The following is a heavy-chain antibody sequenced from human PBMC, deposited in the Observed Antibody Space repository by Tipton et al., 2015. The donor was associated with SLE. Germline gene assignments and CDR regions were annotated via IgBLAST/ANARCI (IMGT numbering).Heavy chain of an antibody. D-gene: IGHD3-9*01. V-gene: IGHV5-51*03. CDR2: IYPGDSAT. Sequence: VQLVQSGAEVKKPGESLKISCKGSGYSFTRYWIAWVRQMPGKGLEWVGIIYPGDSATRYSPSFQGQVTISADKSISTAYLQWSSLKASDTAMYYCARPLQYFDWLGAFDIWGQGTMVTVSS. CDR3: ARPLQYFDWLGAFDI. CDR1: GYSFTRYW. J-gene: IGHJ3*02.